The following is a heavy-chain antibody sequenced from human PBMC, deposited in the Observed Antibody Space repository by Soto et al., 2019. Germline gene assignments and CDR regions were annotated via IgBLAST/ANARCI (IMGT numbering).Heavy chain of an antibody. CDR3: ARVLRSTNWFDP. CDR2: IYYSGST. D-gene: IGHD3-16*01. V-gene: IGHV4-31*03. CDR1: GGSISSGGYY. J-gene: IGHJ5*02. Sequence: TLSLTCTVSGGSISSGGYYWSWIRLHPGKGLEWIGYIYYSGSTYYNPSLKSRVTISVDTSKNQFSLKLSSVTAADTAVYYCARVLRSTNWFDPWGQGTLVTVSS.